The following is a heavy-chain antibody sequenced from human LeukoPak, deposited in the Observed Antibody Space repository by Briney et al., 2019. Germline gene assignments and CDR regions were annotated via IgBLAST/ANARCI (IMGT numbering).Heavy chain of an antibody. CDR3: ARVGDHFHWYLDL. D-gene: IGHD3-3*02. Sequence: PGGSLRLSCAASGFTVSTNYMNWVRQAPGEGLEWVSILYSGSSTSYADSVEGRFIVSRDSSKNTLSLQMNDLRAEDTAVYYCARVGDHFHWYLDLWGRGTLVTVSS. J-gene: IGHJ2*01. CDR1: GFTVSTNY. V-gene: IGHV3-53*01. CDR2: LYSGSST.